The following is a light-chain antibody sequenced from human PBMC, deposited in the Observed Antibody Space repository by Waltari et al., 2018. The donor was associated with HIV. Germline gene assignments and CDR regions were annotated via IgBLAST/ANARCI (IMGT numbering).Light chain of an antibody. CDR2: ASF. CDR1: EDANIC. CDR3: QQYNRFPAT. Sequence: DIQLTQSPSSVSASIGKRVTITCRAAEDANICLAWYHQRPGEAPRSFIYASFTLQGGVPSRFSGSGFGTHFTLTIDNMQPEDFGTYYCQQYNRFPATFGGGTTVDI. V-gene: IGKV1D-16*01. J-gene: IGKJ4*01.